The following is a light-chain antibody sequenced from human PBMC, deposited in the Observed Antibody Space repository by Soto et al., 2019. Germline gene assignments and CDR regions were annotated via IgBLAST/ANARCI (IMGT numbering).Light chain of an antibody. CDR3: QQYNSYWT. CDR2: DAS. J-gene: IGKJ1*01. V-gene: IGKV1-5*01. Sequence: DIQMTHSPSTLSGSVGDRFTITCRASQTLRRGLAWYQQKPGKAPKRRIYDASTLESGVQSRFSGRGSGTEFTLTISSLKPDDFATYYCQQYNSYWTFGQGTKVDIK. CDR1: QTLRRG.